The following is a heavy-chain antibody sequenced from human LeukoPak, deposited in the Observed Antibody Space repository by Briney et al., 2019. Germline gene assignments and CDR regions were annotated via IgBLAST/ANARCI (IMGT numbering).Heavy chain of an antibody. CDR3: ARSYYDSSGYYRGLYYYYYYMDV. CDR1: GGTFSSYA. D-gene: IGHD3-22*01. V-gene: IGHV1-69*05. CDR2: IIPIFGTA. Sequence: ASVKVSCKASGGTFSSYAISWVRQAPGQGLEWMGGIIPIFGTANYAQKFQGRVTITTDESTSTAYMELSSLRSEDTAVYYCARSYYDSSGYYRGLYYYYYYMDVWGKGTTVTVSS. J-gene: IGHJ6*03.